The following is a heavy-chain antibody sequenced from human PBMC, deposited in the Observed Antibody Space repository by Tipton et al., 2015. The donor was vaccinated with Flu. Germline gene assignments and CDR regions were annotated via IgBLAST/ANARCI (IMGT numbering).Heavy chain of an antibody. V-gene: IGHV4-30-2*01. Sequence: TLSLTCAVSGGSINSGGYSWSWIRQPPGKGLEWIGYIYQSGSTYYNPSLKSRVTISVDRSKNQFSLKLSSVTAADTAVYYCARGQWGAFDIWGQGTMVPVSS. J-gene: IGHJ3*02. CDR1: GGSINSGGYS. CDR2: IYQSGST. CDR3: ARGQWGAFDI. D-gene: IGHD6-19*01.